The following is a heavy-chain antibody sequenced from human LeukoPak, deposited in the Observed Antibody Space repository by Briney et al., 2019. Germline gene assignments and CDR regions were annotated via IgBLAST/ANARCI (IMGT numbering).Heavy chain of an antibody. CDR3: AGFRIRYYYDSSGPNWFDP. D-gene: IGHD3-22*01. Sequence: SETLSLTCAVYGGSFSGYYWSWIRQPPGKGLEWIGEINHSGSTNYNPSLKSRVTISVDTSKNQFSLKLSSVTAADTAVYYCAGFRIRYYYDSSGPNWFDPWGQGTLVTVSS. CDR2: INHSGST. CDR1: GGSFSGYY. V-gene: IGHV4-34*01. J-gene: IGHJ5*02.